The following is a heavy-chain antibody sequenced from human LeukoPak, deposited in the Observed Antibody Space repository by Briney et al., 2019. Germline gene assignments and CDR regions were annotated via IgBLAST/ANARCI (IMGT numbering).Heavy chain of an antibody. CDR2: INHSGST. D-gene: IGHD3-16*01. Sequence: SETLSLTCAVYGGSFRGYYWSWIRQPQGKGLEWIGEINHSGSTNYNPSLKSRVTISVDTSKNQFSLKLSSVTAADTAVYYCASSAGWRMIWGQGTLVTVSS. CDR1: GGSFRGYY. J-gene: IGHJ4*02. CDR3: ASSAGWRMI. V-gene: IGHV4-34*01.